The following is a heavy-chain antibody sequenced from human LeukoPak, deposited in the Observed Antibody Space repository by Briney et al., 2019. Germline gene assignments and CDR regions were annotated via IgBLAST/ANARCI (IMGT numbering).Heavy chain of an antibody. V-gene: IGHV3-11*04. CDR3: AGYSSGWFGAFHI. CDR2: IISTGGTI. J-gene: IGHJ3*02. Sequence: GGSLRLSCAASGFTFSDYYMSWIRQAPGKGLEWLSYIISTGGTIYYADPVKGRFTISRDNAKNSLYLQLNSLRAEDTAVYYCAGYSSGWFGAFHIWGQGTMVTVSS. CDR1: GFTFSDYY. D-gene: IGHD6-19*01.